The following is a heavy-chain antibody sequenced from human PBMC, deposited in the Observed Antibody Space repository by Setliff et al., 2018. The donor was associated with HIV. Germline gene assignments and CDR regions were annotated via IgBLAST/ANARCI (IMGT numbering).Heavy chain of an antibody. Sequence: QSGGSLRLSCAASGFTFSSYSFHWVRQAPGKGLEWVTVISHDESEMQYVDSVKGRFTISRDNAKNSLYLQMNSLRAEDTAVYYCARNTDVDSVYRPFHIWGQGTMVTVSS. J-gene: IGHJ3*02. CDR1: GFTFSSYS. V-gene: IGHV3-30*07. CDR2: ISHDESEM. D-gene: IGHD1-26*01. CDR3: ARNTDVDSVYRPFHI.